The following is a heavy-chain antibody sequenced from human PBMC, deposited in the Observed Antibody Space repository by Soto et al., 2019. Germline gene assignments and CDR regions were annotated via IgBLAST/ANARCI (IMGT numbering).Heavy chain of an antibody. CDR2: IYYSGST. J-gene: IGHJ5*02. Sequence: QVQLQESGPGLVKPSQTLSLTCTVSGGSISSGGYYWSWIRQHPGKGLEWIVYIYYSGSTYYNPSLKSRVTISVDTSKNQFSLKLSSVTAADTAVYYCARAHRLQDYGDLGRPYNWFDPWGQGTLVTVSS. V-gene: IGHV4-31*03. D-gene: IGHD4-17*01. CDR1: GGSISSGGYY. CDR3: ARAHRLQDYGDLGRPYNWFDP.